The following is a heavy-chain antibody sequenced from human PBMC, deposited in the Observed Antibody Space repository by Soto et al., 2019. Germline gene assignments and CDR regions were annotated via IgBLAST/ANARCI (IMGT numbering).Heavy chain of an antibody. D-gene: IGHD4-17*01. CDR2: IGTAYDT. CDR1: GLTFGYSD. J-gene: IGHJ4*02. CDR3: ARSGLRAIDY. Sequence: EVQLVESGGGLVQPGESLRLSCAASGLTFGYSDMHWVRQVTGKGLEWVSAIGTAYDTYYADSVKGRFTISRDNAKNSLYLQMNSLRAEDTAVYYCARSGLRAIDYWGQGTLVTVSS. V-gene: IGHV3-13*01.